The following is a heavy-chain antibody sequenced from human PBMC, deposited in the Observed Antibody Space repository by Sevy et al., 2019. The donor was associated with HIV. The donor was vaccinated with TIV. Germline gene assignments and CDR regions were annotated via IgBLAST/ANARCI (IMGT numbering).Heavy chain of an antibody. D-gene: IGHD3-3*01. CDR1: GGSFSGYY. Sequence: SETLSLTCAVYGGSFSGYYWSWIRQPPGKGLEWIGEINHSGSTNYNPSLKSRVAISVDTSKNQFSLKLSSVTAADTAVYYCARGEGDLTIWGQGTLVTVSS. V-gene: IGHV4-34*01. CDR2: INHSGST. CDR3: ARGEGDLTI. J-gene: IGHJ4*02.